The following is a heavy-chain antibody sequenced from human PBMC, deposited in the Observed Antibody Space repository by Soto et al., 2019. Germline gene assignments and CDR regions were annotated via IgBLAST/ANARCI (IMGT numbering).Heavy chain of an antibody. V-gene: IGHV5-51*01. Sequence: GESLKISCKGPGHLFNNHWIGWVRQTPGKGLEWMGLIFTRDSETKTSPSFQGHISFSVDNSINTAYLQWTSLKTADTGMYFCARGYFDSGHGYDLWGQGTLVTVSS. D-gene: IGHD3-10*01. CDR1: GHLFNNHW. J-gene: IGHJ5*02. CDR2: IFTRDSET. CDR3: ARGYFDSGHGYDL.